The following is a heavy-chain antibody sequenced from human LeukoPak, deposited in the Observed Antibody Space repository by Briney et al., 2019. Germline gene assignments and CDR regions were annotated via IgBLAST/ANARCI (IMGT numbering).Heavy chain of an antibody. CDR1: GFTFSSYW. J-gene: IGHJ6*03. CDR2: INSDGSST. V-gene: IGHV3-74*01. D-gene: IGHD3-3*01. Sequence: GGSLRLSCAASGFTFSSYWMHWVRHAPGKGLVWVSRINSDGSSTSYADSVKGRFTISRDNAKNTLYLQMNSLRAEDTAVYYCATGFFYYYYMDVWGKGTTVTISS. CDR3: ATGFFYYYYMDV.